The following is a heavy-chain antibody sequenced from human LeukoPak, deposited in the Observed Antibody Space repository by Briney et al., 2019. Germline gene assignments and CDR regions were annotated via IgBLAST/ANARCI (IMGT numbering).Heavy chain of an antibody. J-gene: IGHJ4*02. Sequence: GGSLRLSCAASGFTFSNYAIHWVRQAPGKGLEWVAVISYDGSDKNYADSVKGRFTISRDNSKNTLYLQMNSLRAEDTAVYYCAKYYGFSNSDYWGQGTLVTVSS. D-gene: IGHD3-10*01. CDR3: AKYYGFSNSDY. CDR1: GFTFSNYA. CDR2: ISYDGSDK. V-gene: IGHV3-30-3*02.